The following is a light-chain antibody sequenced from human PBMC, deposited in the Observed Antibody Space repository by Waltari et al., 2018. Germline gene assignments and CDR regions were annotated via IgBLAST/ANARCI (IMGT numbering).Light chain of an antibody. J-gene: IGLJ1*01. Sequence: QSVLTQPPSASGTPGQRVTISCSGSRSNIDLNYVYWYQQLPGTAPKLLIHRDNQRPSGVPDRFSGSKSGTSASLAISGLRSDDAADYYCATWDDSLSAYVFGTGTKVTV. CDR2: RDN. CDR3: ATWDDSLSAYV. CDR1: RSNIDLNY. V-gene: IGLV1-47*01.